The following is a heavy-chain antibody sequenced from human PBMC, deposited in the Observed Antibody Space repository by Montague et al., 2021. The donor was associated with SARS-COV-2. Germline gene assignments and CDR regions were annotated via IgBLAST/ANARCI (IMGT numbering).Heavy chain of an antibody. CDR1: GGSITRNYY. CDR2: IYYNGTT. Sequence: SETLSLTCTVSGGSITRNYYWGWIRQPPGKGLEWVGNIYYNGTTFINPXXESRVTISVDASKNQFSLNLTSVTAADTAVYYCARPLVRGVPKAFDIWGQGALVIVSS. D-gene: IGHD3-10*01. CDR3: ARPLVRGVPKAFDI. J-gene: IGHJ3*02. V-gene: IGHV4-39*01.